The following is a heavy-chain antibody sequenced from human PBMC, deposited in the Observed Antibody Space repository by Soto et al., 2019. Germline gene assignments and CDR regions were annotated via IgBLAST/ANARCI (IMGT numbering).Heavy chain of an antibody. Sequence: GGSLRLSCAASGFTFSSYWMHWVRQAPGKGLVWVSRINSDGSSTSYADSVKGRFTISRDNAKNKLYLQMNSLRAEDTAVYYCARGGSSGTYYAHWNFDLWGRGTLVTVSS. V-gene: IGHV3-74*01. D-gene: IGHD3-10*01. J-gene: IGHJ2*01. CDR1: GFTFSSYW. CDR3: ARGGSSGTYYAHWNFDL. CDR2: INSDGSST.